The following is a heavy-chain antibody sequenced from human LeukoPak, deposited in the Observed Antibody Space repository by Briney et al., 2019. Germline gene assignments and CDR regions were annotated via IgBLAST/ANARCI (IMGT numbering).Heavy chain of an antibody. CDR2: IYYSGST. J-gene: IGHJ6*04. V-gene: IGHV4-39*07. CDR1: GGSISSSSYY. Sequence: NPSETLSLTCTVSGGSISSSSYYWGWIRQPPGKGLEWIGSIYYSGSTYYNPSLKSRVTISVDTSKNQFSLKLSSVTAADTAVYYCARVGLFVGYWGKGTTVTVSS. D-gene: IGHD2-15*01. CDR3: ARVGLFVGY.